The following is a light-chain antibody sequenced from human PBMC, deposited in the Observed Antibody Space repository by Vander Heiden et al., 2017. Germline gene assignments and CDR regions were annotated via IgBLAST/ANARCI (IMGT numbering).Light chain of an antibody. CDR3: QQYYSYPMYT. J-gene: IGKJ2*01. CDR2: AAS. Sequence: AIRMTESPSSLSASTRDRVTITCRASQGISSYIAWYQQTPGKDPKLLIYAASTLQSGVTSRFSGSGSGTDFTLTISCLQSEDFATYYWQQYYSYPMYTFGQGTKLEIK. V-gene: IGKV1-8*01. CDR1: QGISSY.